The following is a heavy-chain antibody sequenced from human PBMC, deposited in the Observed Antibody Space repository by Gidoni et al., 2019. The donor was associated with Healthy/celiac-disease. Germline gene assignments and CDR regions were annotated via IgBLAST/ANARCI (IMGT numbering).Heavy chain of an antibody. CDR2: IYYSGST. Sequence: QLQLQESGPGLVKPSETLSLTCTVSGGSISSSSYYWGWIRQPPGKGLEWIGSIYYSGSTYYNPSLKSRVTISVDTSKNQFSLKLSSVTAADTAVYYCARRTIAARPQGWFDPWGQGTLVTVSS. V-gene: IGHV4-39*01. CDR3: ARRTIAARPQGWFDP. D-gene: IGHD6-6*01. J-gene: IGHJ5*02. CDR1: GGSISSSSYY.